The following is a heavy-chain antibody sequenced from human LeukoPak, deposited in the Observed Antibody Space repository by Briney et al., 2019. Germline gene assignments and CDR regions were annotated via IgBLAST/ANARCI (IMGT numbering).Heavy chain of an antibody. J-gene: IGHJ3*02. V-gene: IGHV3-7*03. CDR3: ARDVRYYGFWSGYYMDHDAFDI. CDR2: IKQDGSEK. D-gene: IGHD3-3*01. Sequence: GGSLRLSCAASGLTFSSYWMSWVRQAPGKGLEWVANIKQDGSEKYYVDSVKGRFTISRDNAKNSLYLQMNSLRAEDTAVYYCARDVRYYGFWSGYYMDHDAFDIWGQGTMVTVSS. CDR1: GLTFSSYW.